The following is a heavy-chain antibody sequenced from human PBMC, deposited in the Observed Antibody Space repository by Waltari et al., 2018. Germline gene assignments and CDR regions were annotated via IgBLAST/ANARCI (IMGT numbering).Heavy chain of an antibody. Sequence: QVHFVESGGRVVQPGRYMRISCVASGLNFHTDRMIRVRKAPVRGLEWVASIWFDGSNENYGDSGKVRFIISRDNSKHTLYLQMNSLRVEDTAVYYCARDNYYDSSGYRQLYYFDYWGQGTLVTVSS. CDR2: IWFDGSNE. J-gene: IGHJ4*02. V-gene: IGHV3-33*08. CDR1: GLNFHTDR. CDR3: ARDNYYDSSGYRQLYYFDY. D-gene: IGHD3-22*01.